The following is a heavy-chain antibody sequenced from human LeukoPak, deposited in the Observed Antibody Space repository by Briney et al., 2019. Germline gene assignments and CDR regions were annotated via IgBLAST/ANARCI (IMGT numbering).Heavy chain of an antibody. V-gene: IGHV3-21*01. J-gene: IGHJ3*02. CDR3: ARLAVAGSDDAFDI. CDR2: ISSSSSYI. Sequence: GGSLRLFCAASGFTFSSYRMTWVRQAPGKGLEWVSSISSSSSYIYYADSVKGRFTISRDNAKNSLYLQMNSLRAEDTAVYYCARLAVAGSDDAFDIWGQGTMVTVSS. CDR1: GFTFSSYR. D-gene: IGHD6-19*01.